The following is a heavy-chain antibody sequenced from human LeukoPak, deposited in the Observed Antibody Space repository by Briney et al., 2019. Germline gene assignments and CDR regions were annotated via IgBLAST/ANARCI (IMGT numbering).Heavy chain of an antibody. V-gene: IGHV1-69*05. D-gene: IGHD2-2*01. CDR3: ARGGSSTSFTPPDY. CDR2: IIPIFGTA. Sequence: SVKVSCKASGGTFSSYAISWVRQAPGQGLEWMGGIIPIFGTANYAQKFQGRVTITTDESTSTAYMELSSLRSEDTAVYYCARGGSSTSFTPPDYWGQGTLVTVSS. J-gene: IGHJ4*02. CDR1: GGTFSSYA.